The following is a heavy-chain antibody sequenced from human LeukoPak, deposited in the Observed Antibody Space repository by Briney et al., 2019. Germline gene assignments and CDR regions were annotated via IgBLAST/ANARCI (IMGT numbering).Heavy chain of an antibody. D-gene: IGHD3-22*01. J-gene: IGHJ4*02. V-gene: IGHV3-21*01. CDR2: ISSSSSYI. CDR1: GFTFSSYN. CDR3: ARDDPGDSVDY. Sequence: GGSLRLSCAASGFTFSSYNMNWLRQAPGKGLEWVSSISSSSSYIYYADSVKGRFTISRDNAKNSLYLQMNNLRAEDTAVYYCARDDPGDSVDYWGQGTLVTVSS.